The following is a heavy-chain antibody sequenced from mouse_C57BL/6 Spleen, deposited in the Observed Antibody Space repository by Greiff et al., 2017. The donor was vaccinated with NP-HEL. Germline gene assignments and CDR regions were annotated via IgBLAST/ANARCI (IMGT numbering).Heavy chain of an antibody. Sequence: QVQLKQPGAELVMPGASVKLSCKASGYTFTSYWMHWVKQRPGQGLAWIGEIDPSDSSTNYNQKFKGKSTLTVDKSSSTAYMQLSSLTSEDSAVYYCASGVGRAWFAYWGQGTLVTVSA. CDR3: ASGVGRAWFAY. CDR2: IDPSDSST. V-gene: IGHV1-69*01. J-gene: IGHJ3*01. CDR1: GYTFTSYW. D-gene: IGHD4-1*01.